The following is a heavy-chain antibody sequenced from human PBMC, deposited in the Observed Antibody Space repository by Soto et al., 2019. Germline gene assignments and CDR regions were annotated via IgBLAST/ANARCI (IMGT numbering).Heavy chain of an antibody. CDR1: GFTFSGYA. Sequence: GGSLRLSCAVSGFTFSGYAIHWVRQGPGKGLEYVSAISSNGGSTYYADSVKGRFTISRDNSKNTLYLQMGSLRAEDMAVYYCARDSGYYYGSGPFDYWGQGTLVTVSS. V-gene: IGHV3-64*02. J-gene: IGHJ4*02. CDR3: ARDSGYYYGSGPFDY. D-gene: IGHD3-10*01. CDR2: ISSNGGST.